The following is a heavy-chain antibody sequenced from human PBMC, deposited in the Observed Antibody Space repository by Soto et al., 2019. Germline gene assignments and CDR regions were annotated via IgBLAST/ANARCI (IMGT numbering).Heavy chain of an antibody. J-gene: IGHJ4*01. CDR2: IYHTGNT. D-gene: IGHD2-21*02. CDR1: GGSITSGGYS. CDR3: ARFRGTAILDF. V-gene: IGHV4-30-2*01. Sequence: QLQLQESGSGLVEPSQTLSLTCAVSGGSITSGGYSWSWIRQPPGKGLEWIGYIYHTGNTYYNPSLESRVTISVDRSKNHRSLELTSVTAADTAVYYCARFRGTAILDFWGHGTLVTVSS.